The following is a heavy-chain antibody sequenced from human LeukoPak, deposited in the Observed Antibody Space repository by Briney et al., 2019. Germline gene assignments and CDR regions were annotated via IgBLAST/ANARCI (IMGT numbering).Heavy chain of an antibody. V-gene: IGHV4-59*01. J-gene: IGHJ4*02. D-gene: IGHD1-26*01. CDR1: GGSISSYY. CDR2: IYYSGST. Sequence: SETLSLTCTVSGGSISSYYWSWIRQPPGEGLEWIGYIYYSGSTNYNPSLKSRVTISVDTSKNQFSLKLSSVTAADTAVYYCARGSPTPDYWGQGTLVTVSS. CDR3: ARGSPTPDY.